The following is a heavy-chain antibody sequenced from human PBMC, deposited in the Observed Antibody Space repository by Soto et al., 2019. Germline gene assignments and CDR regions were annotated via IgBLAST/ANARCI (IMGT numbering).Heavy chain of an antibody. CDR3: ARDPKTSGGQHWAFNYFDS. V-gene: IGHV3-30-3*01. CDR1: GFSFSISP. J-gene: IGHJ4*02. D-gene: IGHD7-27*01. Sequence: GGSLSLSYAASGFSFSISPMHWVRQAPGKGPEWVALISYDGTNKFYADSVKGRFTISRDNSKSTLYLQVDSLRPEDAAVYYCARDPKTSGGQHWAFNYFDSWGQGTLVTVSS. CDR2: ISYDGTNK.